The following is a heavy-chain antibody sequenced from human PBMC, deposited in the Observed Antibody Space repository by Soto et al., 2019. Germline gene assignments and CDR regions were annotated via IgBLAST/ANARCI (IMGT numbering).Heavy chain of an antibody. Sequence: ASVKVSCKASGGTFNSHVFNWVRQAPGQGLEWMGGIIPIFGTANYAQKFQGRVTITADKSTSTAYMELSSLRSEDTGVYYCAKDPSTGHADLWGQGTLVTVSS. CDR3: AKDPSTGHADL. D-gene: IGHD3-9*01. CDR2: IIPIFGTA. J-gene: IGHJ5*02. CDR1: GGTFNSHV. V-gene: IGHV1-69*06.